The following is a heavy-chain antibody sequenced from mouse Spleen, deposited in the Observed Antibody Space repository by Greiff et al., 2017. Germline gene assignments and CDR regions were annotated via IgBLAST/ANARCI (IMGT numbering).Heavy chain of an antibody. CDR2: ISSGGSYT. CDR3: ARLNWVPYYLDY. CDR1: GFTFSSYA. J-gene: IGHJ2*01. D-gene: IGHD4-1*01. V-gene: IGHV5-9-1*01. Sequence: DVMLVESGGGLVKPGGSLKLSCAASGFTFSSYAMSWVRQTPEKRLEWVATISSGGSYTYYPDSVKGRFTISRDNAKNTLYLQMSSLRSEDTAMYYCARLNWVPYYLDYWGQGTTLTVSS.